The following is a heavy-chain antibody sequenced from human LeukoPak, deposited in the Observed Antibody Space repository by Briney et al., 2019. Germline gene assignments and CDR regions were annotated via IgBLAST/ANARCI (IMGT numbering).Heavy chain of an antibody. J-gene: IGHJ4*02. D-gene: IGHD3-22*01. CDR2: IYSGGST. CDR1: GFTVSSNY. V-gene: IGHV3-66*01. Sequence: GGSLRLSCAASGFTVSSNYMSWVRQAPGKGLEWVSVIYSGGSTYYADSVKGRFTISRDNSKDTLYLQMNSLRAEDTAVYYCARVDDSSGYCSYWGQGTLVTVSS. CDR3: ARVDDSSGYCSY.